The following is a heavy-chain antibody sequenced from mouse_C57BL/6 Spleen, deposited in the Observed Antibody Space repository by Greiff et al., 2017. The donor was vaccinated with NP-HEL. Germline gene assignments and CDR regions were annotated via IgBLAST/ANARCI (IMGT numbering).Heavy chain of an antibody. V-gene: IGHV5-6*01. CDR2: ISSGGSYT. CDR3: ARATTWYFDV. Sequence: EVKVVESGGDLVKPGGSLKLSCAASGFTFSSYGMSWVRQTPDKRLEWVATISSGGSYTYYPDSVKGRFTISRDNAKNTLYLQMSSLKSEDTAMYYCARATTWYFDVWGTGTTVTVSS. D-gene: IGHD1-1*01. J-gene: IGHJ1*03. CDR1: GFTFSSYG.